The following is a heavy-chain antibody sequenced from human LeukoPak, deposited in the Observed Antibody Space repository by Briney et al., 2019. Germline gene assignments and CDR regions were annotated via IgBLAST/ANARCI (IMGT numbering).Heavy chain of an antibody. CDR3: ARTRSLMGSGWFTQYYYYVMDV. V-gene: IGHV3-21*01. J-gene: IGHJ6*02. CDR2: ISSSSSYI. Sequence: GGSLRLSSAASGFTLTSYSMNCVPEAPGQGREWGSSISSSSSYIYSADTLQGRFTFSRDNTQKTLYLQMNSARAEDKAVYCCARTRSLMGSGWFTQYYYYVMDVWGQGTTVTVSS. CDR1: GFTLTSYS. D-gene: IGHD6-19*01.